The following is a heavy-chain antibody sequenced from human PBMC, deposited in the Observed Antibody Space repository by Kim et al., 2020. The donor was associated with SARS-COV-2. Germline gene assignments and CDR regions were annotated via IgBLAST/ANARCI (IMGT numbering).Heavy chain of an antibody. CDR3: ARGPQYYYDSSGYYYGLFDY. J-gene: IGHJ4*02. CDR2: ISSSSSYI. V-gene: IGHV3-21*01. Sequence: GGSLRLSCAASGFTFSSYSMNWVRQAPGKGLEWVSSISSSSSYIYYADSVKGRFTISRDNAKNSLYLQMNSLRAEDTAVYYCARGPQYYYDSSGYYYGLFDYWGQGTLVTVSS. CDR1: GFTFSSYS. D-gene: IGHD3-22*01.